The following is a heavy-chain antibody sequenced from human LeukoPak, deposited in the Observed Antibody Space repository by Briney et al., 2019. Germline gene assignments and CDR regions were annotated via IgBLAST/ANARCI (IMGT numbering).Heavy chain of an antibody. CDR2: ISGSGGST. CDR1: GFIVSSKY. J-gene: IGHJ4*02. Sequence: PGGSLRLSCAASGFIVSSKYMSWVRQAPGKGLEWVSAISGSGGSTYYADSVKGRFTISRDNSKNTLYLQMNSLRAEDTAVYYCAKDGHGYSYGSAYYFDYWGQGTLVTVSS. V-gene: IGHV3-23*01. D-gene: IGHD5-18*01. CDR3: AKDGHGYSYGSAYYFDY.